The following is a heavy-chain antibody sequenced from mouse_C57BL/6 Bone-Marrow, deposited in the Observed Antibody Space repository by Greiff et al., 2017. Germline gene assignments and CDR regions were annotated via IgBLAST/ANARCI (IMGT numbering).Heavy chain of an antibody. CDR1: GFNIKDDY. V-gene: IGHV14-4*01. Sequence: VHVKQSGAELVRPGASVKLSCTASGFNIKDDYMHWVKQRPEQGLEWIGWIDPGNGDTEYASKFQGKATITADTSSNTAYLQLSSLTSEDTAVYYCTTYNSYYYYAMDYWGQGTSVTVSS. J-gene: IGHJ4*01. CDR2: IDPGNGDT. CDR3: TTYNSYYYYAMDY. D-gene: IGHD5-1-1*01.